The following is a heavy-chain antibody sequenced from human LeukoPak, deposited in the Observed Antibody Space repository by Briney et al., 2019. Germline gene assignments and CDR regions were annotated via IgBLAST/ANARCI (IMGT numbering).Heavy chain of an antibody. Sequence: GRSLRLSCAASGFTFSNYGMHWVRQAPGKGLEWVTVIWPDGNKKYYADSVEGRLTISRDNSKNTLYLQMHSLRGEDTAVYYCARDADGYDGLGGGLDVWGQGTMVTVSS. CDR1: GFTFSNYG. V-gene: IGHV3-33*01. D-gene: IGHD3-16*01. CDR3: ARDADGYDGLGGGLDV. CDR2: IWPDGNKK. J-gene: IGHJ3*01.